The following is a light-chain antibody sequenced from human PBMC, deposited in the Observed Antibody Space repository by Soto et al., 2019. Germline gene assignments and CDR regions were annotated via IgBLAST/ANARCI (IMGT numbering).Light chain of an antibody. CDR2: GAS. Sequence: EIVMTQSPTTVSVSPGERATLSCRASQSVNSNLAWYQQKPGQAPRLLISGASTRAPGIAARFSGSGSGTNFTLSISGLQSEDFVVYYCQQYNDWPLYTFGQGTKLEIK. CDR1: QSVNSN. J-gene: IGKJ2*01. V-gene: IGKV3-15*01. CDR3: QQYNDWPLYT.